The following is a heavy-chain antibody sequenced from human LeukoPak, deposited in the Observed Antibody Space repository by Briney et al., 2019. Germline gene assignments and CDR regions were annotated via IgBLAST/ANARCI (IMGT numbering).Heavy chain of an antibody. V-gene: IGHV3-30*18. Sequence: PGGSLRLSCAASGFTVSSNYMSWVRQAPGKGLEWVAVISYDGNNKYYADSVKGRFTISRDNSKNTVYLQMNSLRGDDTAVYYCAKDLSHQYSQIDYWGQGTLVTVSS. D-gene: IGHD5-18*01. CDR2: ISYDGNNK. CDR1: GFTVSSNY. CDR3: AKDLSHQYSQIDY. J-gene: IGHJ4*02.